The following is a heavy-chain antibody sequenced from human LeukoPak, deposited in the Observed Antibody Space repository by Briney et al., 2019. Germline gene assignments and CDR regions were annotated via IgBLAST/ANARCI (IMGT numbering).Heavy chain of an antibody. CDR2: ITCSGGST. J-gene: IGHJ4*02. Sequence: PGGSLRLSCAASGFTFSSFAMSWVRQAPGKGLEWVSGITCSGGSTYYADSVKGRFTVSRDNSKNTLYLQMNSLRAEDTAVYYCAKDHGIAVAGFYYWGQGTLVTVSS. V-gene: IGHV3-23*01. CDR1: GFTFSSFA. CDR3: AKDHGIAVAGFYY. D-gene: IGHD6-19*01.